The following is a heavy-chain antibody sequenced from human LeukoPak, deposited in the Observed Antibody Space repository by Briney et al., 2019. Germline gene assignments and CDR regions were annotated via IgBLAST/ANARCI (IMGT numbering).Heavy chain of an antibody. CDR3: ALNLGEYGLY. CDR1: GYSFTSYW. CDR2: IYPGDADT. V-gene: IGHV5-51*01. D-gene: IGHD4/OR15-4a*01. Sequence: GESLKISCKGSGYSFTSYWIGWVRQMPGKGLEWMGIIYPGDADTRYSPSLQGQVTISADKSISTDYLQWSSLKAWDTAMYYCALNLGEYGLYWGQGTLVTVSS. J-gene: IGHJ4*02.